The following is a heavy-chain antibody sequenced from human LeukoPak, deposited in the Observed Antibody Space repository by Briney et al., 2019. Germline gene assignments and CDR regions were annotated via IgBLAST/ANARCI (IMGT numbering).Heavy chain of an antibody. CDR1: GYTFTGYY. CDR2: INPNSGGT. J-gene: IGHJ4*02. Sequence: ASVKVSCKASGYTFTGYYMHWVRQAPGQGLEWMGWINPNSGGTNYAQKFQGRVTMTRDTSISTAYMELSRLRSDDTAVYYCARVRLIWTAALDYCGQGTLVTVSS. V-gene: IGHV1-2*02. D-gene: IGHD6-13*01. CDR3: ARVRLIWTAALDY.